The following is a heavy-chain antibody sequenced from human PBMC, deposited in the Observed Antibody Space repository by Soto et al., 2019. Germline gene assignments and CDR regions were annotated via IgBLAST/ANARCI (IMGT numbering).Heavy chain of an antibody. J-gene: IGHJ4*02. D-gene: IGHD6-25*01. CDR1: GFTFSSYG. V-gene: IGHV3-30*18. CDR3: AKDQGAAFDY. Sequence: QVQLVESGGGVVQPGRSLRLSCAASGFTFSSYGMNWVRQAPGKGLEWVAVISYDGSKKYYADSVKGRFTISSDKSKNTLYLQMNSLRAEDTAVYYCAKDQGAAFDYWGQGTLVTVSS. CDR2: ISYDGSKK.